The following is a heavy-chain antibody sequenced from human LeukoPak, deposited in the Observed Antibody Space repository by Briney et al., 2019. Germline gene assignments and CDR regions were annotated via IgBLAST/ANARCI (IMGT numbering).Heavy chain of an antibody. CDR1: GFTFSNYW. J-gene: IGHJ1*01. D-gene: IGHD3-22*01. CDR3: ATYSSLNRREFQY. CDR2: IKTDGSEK. Sequence: GGSLRLSCEGSGFTFSNYWMGWVHQAPGKGLQWVANIKTDGSEKYYVDSVKGRFTTSRDNAKNSLYLQMNSLRAEDTAVYYCATYSSLNRREFQYWGQGTLLTVSS. V-gene: IGHV3-7*01.